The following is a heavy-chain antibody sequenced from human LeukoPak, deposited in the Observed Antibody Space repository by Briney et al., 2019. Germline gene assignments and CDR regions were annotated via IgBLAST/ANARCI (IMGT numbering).Heavy chain of an antibody. J-gene: IGHJ3*02. CDR2: ISSSGSTI. Sequence: PGGSLRLSCAASGFTFSDYYMSWIRQAPGKGLEWVSYISSSGSTIYYADSVKGRFTISRDNAKNSLYLQMNSLRAEDTAVYYYAREKYSSSLDAFDIWGQGTMVTVSS. CDR1: GFTFSDYY. CDR3: AREKYSSSLDAFDI. V-gene: IGHV3-11*04. D-gene: IGHD6-6*01.